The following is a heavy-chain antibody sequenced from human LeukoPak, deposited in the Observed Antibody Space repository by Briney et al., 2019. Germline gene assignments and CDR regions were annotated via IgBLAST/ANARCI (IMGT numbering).Heavy chain of an antibody. J-gene: IGHJ4*02. CDR3: AQVIPIEQVPGLGPGC. CDR1: GVSLNKYG. Sequence: GGSLRLSCAASGVSLNKYGIHWVREAPGKGLEWGTFMQYDGSDKFYADSMKGRFTVSRANSKNMVYLQMNSLRTEDTAVYFCAQVIPIEQVPGLGPGCWGQGTLVTVSS. CDR2: MQYDGSDK. V-gene: IGHV3-30*02. D-gene: IGHD3-9*01.